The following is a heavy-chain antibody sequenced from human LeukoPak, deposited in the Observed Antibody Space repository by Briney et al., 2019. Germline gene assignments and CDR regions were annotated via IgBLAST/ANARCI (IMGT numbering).Heavy chain of an antibody. J-gene: IGHJ5*02. CDR3: ARDPRNRGPNWFDP. D-gene: IGHD1-14*01. V-gene: IGHV1-69*01. CDR2: IIPIFGTA. Sequence: ASVKVSCKASGGTFSSYAISWVRQAPGQGPEWMGGIIPIFGTANYAQKFQGRVTITADESTSTAYMELSSLRSEDTAVYYCARDPRNRGPNWFDPWGQGTLVTVSS. CDR1: GGTFSSYA.